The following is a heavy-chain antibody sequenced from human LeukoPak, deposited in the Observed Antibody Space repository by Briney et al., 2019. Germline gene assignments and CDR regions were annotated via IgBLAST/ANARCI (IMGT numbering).Heavy chain of an antibody. Sequence: ASVKVSCKTSGYTFTDYNIHWVRQAPGQGLEWMGGIIPIFGTANYAQKFQGRVTITADESTSTAYMELSSLRSEDTAVYYCAREWELHFDYWGQGTLVTVSS. J-gene: IGHJ4*02. D-gene: IGHD1-26*01. V-gene: IGHV1-69*13. CDR1: GYTFTDYN. CDR3: AREWELHFDY. CDR2: IIPIFGTA.